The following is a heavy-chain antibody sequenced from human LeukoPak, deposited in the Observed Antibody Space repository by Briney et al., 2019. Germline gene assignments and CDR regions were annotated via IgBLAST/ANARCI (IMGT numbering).Heavy chain of an antibody. V-gene: IGHV3-21*04. D-gene: IGHD2-2*02. J-gene: IGHJ4*02. CDR3: AKDGLIVVVPAAIGRSYFDY. CDR2: ISSSSSYI. CDR1: GFTFSSYS. Sequence: GGSLRLSCAASGFTFSSYSMNWVRQAPGKGLEWVSSISSSSSYIYYADSVKGRFTISRDNAKNSLYLQMNSLRAEDTAVYYCAKDGLIVVVPAAIGRSYFDYWGQGTLVTVSS.